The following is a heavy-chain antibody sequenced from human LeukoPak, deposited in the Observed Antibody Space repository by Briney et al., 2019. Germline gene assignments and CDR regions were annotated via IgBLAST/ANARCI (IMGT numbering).Heavy chain of an antibody. CDR2: VKSDGSNP. CDR3: ARDIVSGSGSLDY. Sequence: QPGGSLRPSCAASRFIFSNYWMHWVRQAPGKGLVWVSRVKSDGSNPSYADSVKGRFTISRDNAENMLYLQMNTLGAEDTAVYYCARDIVSGSGSLDYWGQGTLVTVSS. CDR1: RFIFSNYW. J-gene: IGHJ4*02. D-gene: IGHD3-10*01. V-gene: IGHV3-74*01.